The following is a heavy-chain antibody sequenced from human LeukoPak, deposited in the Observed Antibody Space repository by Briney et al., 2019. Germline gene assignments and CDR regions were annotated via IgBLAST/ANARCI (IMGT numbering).Heavy chain of an antibody. J-gene: IGHJ4*02. CDR2: ISSSSSYT. CDR1: GFXFSDYY. D-gene: IGHD6-13*01. CDR3: ARVDPAAAGNDY. Sequence: GGSLRLSCAASGFXFSDYYMSWIRQAPGKGLEWVSYISSSSSYTNYADSVKGRFTISRDNAKNSLYLQMNSLRAEDTAVYYCARVDPAAAGNDYWGQGTLVTVSS. V-gene: IGHV3-11*05.